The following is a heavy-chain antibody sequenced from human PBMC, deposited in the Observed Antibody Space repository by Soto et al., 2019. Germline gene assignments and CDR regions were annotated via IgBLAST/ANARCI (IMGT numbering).Heavy chain of an antibody. CDR2: INHSGST. CDR1: GGSFSGYY. Sequence: SETLSLTCAVYGGSFSGYYWSWIRQPPGKGLEWIGEINHSGSTNYNPSLKSRATISVDTSKNQFSLKLSSVTAADTAVYYCARASRIAVAGSGDFDYWGQGALVTVSS. D-gene: IGHD6-19*01. CDR3: ARASRIAVAGSGDFDY. J-gene: IGHJ4*02. V-gene: IGHV4-34*01.